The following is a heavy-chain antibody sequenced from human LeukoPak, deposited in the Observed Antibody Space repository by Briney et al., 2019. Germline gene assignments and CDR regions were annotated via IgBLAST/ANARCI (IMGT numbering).Heavy chain of an antibody. D-gene: IGHD1-1*01. J-gene: IGHJ4*02. CDR3: AHRLGAYYNNWDVGIFDY. Sequence: SGPTLVKPTQTLTLTCTFSGFSLSTYGVGVGWIRQPPGKALECLALIYWNDYKRYSPSLKSRLTITKDASKNQVVLTMTNMDPVDTATYYCAHRLGAYYNNWDVGIFDYWGQGTLVPVSS. CDR2: IYWNDYK. CDR1: GFSLSTYGVG. V-gene: IGHV2-5*01.